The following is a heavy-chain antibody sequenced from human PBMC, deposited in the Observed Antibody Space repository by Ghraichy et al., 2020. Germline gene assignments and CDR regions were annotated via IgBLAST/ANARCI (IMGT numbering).Heavy chain of an antibody. CDR2: IAKEGRKV. CDR1: AFPHGTSN. J-gene: IGHJ6*02. D-gene: IGHD2/OR15-2a*01. Sequence: GESLNISCSVFAFPHGTSNIHWVRQAPGKGLEWVALIAKEGRKVKYLDSVKGRFTISRDSSRDTVYLQMNSLRSEDTAVYFCARDSRDLRLSFSSVLDVWGQGTTVTVSS. V-gene: IGHV3-30*03. CDR3: ARDSRDLRLSFSSVLDV.